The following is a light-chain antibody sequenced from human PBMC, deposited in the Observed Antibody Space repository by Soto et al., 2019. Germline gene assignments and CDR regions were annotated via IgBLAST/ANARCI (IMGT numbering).Light chain of an antibody. CDR3: EAWDDSLSGVV. Sequence: QSVLTQPPSASGTPGQRVTISCSGSSSNIGSNYVYWYQQLPGTAPKLLIYRNNQRPSGVPDRFSGSKSGTSASLAISGLRSEDEADYYCEAWDDSLSGVVFGGGTQLTV. J-gene: IGLJ2*01. CDR1: SSNIGSNY. CDR2: RNN. V-gene: IGLV1-47*01.